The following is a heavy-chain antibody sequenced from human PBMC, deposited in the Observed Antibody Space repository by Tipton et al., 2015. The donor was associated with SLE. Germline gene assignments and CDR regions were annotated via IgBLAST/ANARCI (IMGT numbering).Heavy chain of an antibody. J-gene: IGHJ6*02. D-gene: IGHD2-15*01. CDR1: GFTFSSYE. CDR3: AREGYCSGGSCCYGMDV. CDR2: ISSSGSTI. Sequence: SLRLSCAASGFTFSSYEMNWVRQAPGKGLEWVSYISSSGSTIYYADSVKGRFTISRDNAKNSLYLQMNGLRAEDTAVYYCAREGYCSGGSCCYGMDVWGQGTTVTVSS. V-gene: IGHV3-48*03.